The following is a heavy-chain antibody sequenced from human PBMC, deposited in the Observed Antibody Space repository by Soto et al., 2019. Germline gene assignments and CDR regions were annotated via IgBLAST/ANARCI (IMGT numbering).Heavy chain of an antibody. CDR1: GDSISGNNYY. Sequence: QLQESGPGLVKPSETLSLTCAVSGDSISGNNYYWGWIRQPPGKGLEWIGSIHFSGTIYYNPSLKSRVTISVDTSKNQFSLKLSSATAADTAFYYCARHLGRVAVAASLSGIGYWGQGTLVTVSS. D-gene: IGHD6-19*01. J-gene: IGHJ4*02. V-gene: IGHV4-39*01. CDR3: ARHLGRVAVAASLSGIGY. CDR2: IHFSGTI.